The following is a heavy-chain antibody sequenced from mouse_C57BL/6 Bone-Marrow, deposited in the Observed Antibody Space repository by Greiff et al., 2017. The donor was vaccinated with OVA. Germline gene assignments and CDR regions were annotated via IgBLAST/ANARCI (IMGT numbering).Heavy chain of an antibody. V-gene: IGHV1-19*01. CDR2: INPYNGGT. Sequence: VQLQQSGPVLVKPGASVKMSCKASGYTFTDYYMNWVKQSHGKSLEWIGVINPYNGGTSYNQKFKGKATLTVDKSSSTAYMELNSLTSEDSAVYYCAILLLRLEYFDVWGTGTTVTVSS. D-gene: IGHD1-1*01. CDR3: AILLLRLEYFDV. CDR1: GYTFTDYY. J-gene: IGHJ1*03.